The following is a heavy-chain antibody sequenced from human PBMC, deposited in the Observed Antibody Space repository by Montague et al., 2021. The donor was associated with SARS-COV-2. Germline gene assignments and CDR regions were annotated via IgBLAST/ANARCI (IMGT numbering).Heavy chain of an antibody. J-gene: IGHJ4*02. V-gene: IGHV4-39*01. CDR2: IHYSGIT. CDR1: SDSISSGYFY. CDR3: VRHLAISGPAAVSDY. Sequence: SETLSLTCTVSSDSISSGYFYWGWIRQPPGKGLEWVGTIHYSGITYYNPSLKSRVTISVDTSRNQFSLKLSSVTAADTAIYYCVRHLAISGPAAVSDYWGQGTLVTVSS. D-gene: IGHD2-2*01.